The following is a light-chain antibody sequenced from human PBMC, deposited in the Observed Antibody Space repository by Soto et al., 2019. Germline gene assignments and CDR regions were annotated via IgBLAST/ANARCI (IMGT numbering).Light chain of an antibody. CDR2: DIS. J-gene: IGKJ2*01. CDR3: QQRNAWPRNT. V-gene: IGKV3-11*01. Sequence: EIVLTQFPATLSLSPGDRATLSCRASQSVPSYLAWYQQKPGQAPRLLVYDISNRATGIPPRFTGSGSGTASTPPTSSLEPTDSAVYYCQQRNAWPRNTFGQGTKLQI. CDR1: QSVPSY.